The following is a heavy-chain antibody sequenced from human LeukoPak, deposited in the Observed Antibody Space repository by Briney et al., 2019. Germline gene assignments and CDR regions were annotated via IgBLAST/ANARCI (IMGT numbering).Heavy chain of an antibody. J-gene: IGHJ4*02. V-gene: IGHV3-49*03. CDR1: GFTFGDYA. CDR2: IRSKAYGGTT. CDR3: TFAYYYGSGSYWPADY. D-gene: IGHD3-10*01. Sequence: GGFLRLSCTASGFTFGDYAMSWFRQAPGKGLEWVGFIRSKAYGGTTEYAASVKGRFTISRDDSKSIAYLQMNSLKTEDTAVYYCTFAYYYGSGSYWPADYWGQGTLVTVSS.